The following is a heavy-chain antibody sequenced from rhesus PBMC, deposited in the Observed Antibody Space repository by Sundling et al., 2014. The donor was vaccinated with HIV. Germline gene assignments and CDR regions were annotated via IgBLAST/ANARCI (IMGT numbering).Heavy chain of an antibody. Sequence: QVQLQESGPGLVKPSETLSLTCAVSGGSFSGYYWGWIRQPPGKGLEYIGYISGSIGNTYYNPSLKSRVTISTDTSKNQFSLKLSSVTAADAAVYYCARDTPGATGRMDSWGQGVVVTVSS. V-gene: IGHV4-165*01. CDR2: ISGSIGNT. CDR3: ARDTPGATGRMDS. J-gene: IGHJ6*01. CDR1: GGSFSGYY. D-gene: IGHD6-13*01.